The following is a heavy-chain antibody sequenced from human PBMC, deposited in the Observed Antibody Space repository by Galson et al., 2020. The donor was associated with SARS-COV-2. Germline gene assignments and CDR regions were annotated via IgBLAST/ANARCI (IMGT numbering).Heavy chain of an antibody. J-gene: IGHJ6*02. V-gene: IGHV3-30-3*01. D-gene: IGHD6-6*01. CDR1: GFTFSSYA. Sequence: TGGSLRLSCAASGFTFSSYAMHWVRQAPGKGLEWVAVISYDGSNKYYADSVKGRFTISRDNSKNTLYLQMNSLRAEDTAVYYCARGVRIAARQYYYYYGMDVWGQGTTVTVSS. CDR2: ISYDGSNK. CDR3: ARGVRIAARQYYYYYGMDV.